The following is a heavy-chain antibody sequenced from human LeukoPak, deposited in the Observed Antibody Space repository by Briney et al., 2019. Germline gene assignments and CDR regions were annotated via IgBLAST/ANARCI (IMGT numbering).Heavy chain of an antibody. D-gene: IGHD6-19*01. CDR1: GYVFTSYW. CDR2: IYPGDSDT. V-gene: IGHV5-51*01. Sequence: GESLKISCKASGYVFTSYWIAWARQMPGKGLEWMGIIYPGDSDTKYSPSFQGQVTISADKSISTTYLQWSSLKASDTAMYYCARAHSSGRFDYWGQGTLVTVSS. CDR3: ARAHSSGRFDY. J-gene: IGHJ4*02.